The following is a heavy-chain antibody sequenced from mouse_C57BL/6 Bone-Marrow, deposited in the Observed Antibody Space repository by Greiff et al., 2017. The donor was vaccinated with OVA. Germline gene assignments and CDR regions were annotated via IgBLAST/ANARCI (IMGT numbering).Heavy chain of an antibody. CDR3: ARIGDYYGSSYLYFDV. Sequence: QVTLKESGPGILQPSQTLSLTCSFSGFSLSTFGMRVGWIRQPSGKGLEWLVHIWWDDDKYYNPALKSRLTISKDTSKNQVFLKIANVDTADTATYYCARIGDYYGSSYLYFDVWGTGTTVTVSS. CDR2: IWWDDDK. D-gene: IGHD1-1*01. V-gene: IGHV8-8*01. CDR1: GFSLSTFGMR. J-gene: IGHJ1*03.